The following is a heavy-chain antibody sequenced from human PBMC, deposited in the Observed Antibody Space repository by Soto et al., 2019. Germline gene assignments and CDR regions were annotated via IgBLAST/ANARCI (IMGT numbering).Heavy chain of an antibody. Sequence: EVQLVESGGGLVRPGGSLRLSCAASGLAFRSFLMSWVRQAPGGGLEWVANLNQDGRDTDYSDSVRDRFTISRDTAANPLSLNMNSVRAEDTAVYYCATYHDAEWESYRHRYWGQGTLVTVSS. J-gene: IGHJ4*02. D-gene: IGHD3-16*02. CDR1: GLAFRSFL. V-gene: IGHV3-7*03. CDR2: LNQDGRDT. CDR3: ATYHDAEWESYRHRY.